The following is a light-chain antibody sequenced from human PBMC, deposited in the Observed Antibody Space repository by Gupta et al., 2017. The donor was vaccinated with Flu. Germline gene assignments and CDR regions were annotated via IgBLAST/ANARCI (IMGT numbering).Light chain of an antibody. Sequence: EIVLTQPPATLPLSPGERATLSCRASQSVSSYLAWYQQKPGQAPRLLIYDASNRATGIPARFSGSGSGTDFTLTISSLEPEDFAVYYCQQRSNWPITFGPGTKVDIK. CDR1: QSVSSY. CDR2: DAS. CDR3: QQRSNWPIT. J-gene: IGKJ3*01. V-gene: IGKV3-11*01.